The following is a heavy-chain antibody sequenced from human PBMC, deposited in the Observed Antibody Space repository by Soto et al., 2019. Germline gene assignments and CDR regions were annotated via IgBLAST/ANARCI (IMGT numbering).Heavy chain of an antibody. V-gene: IGHV3-23*01. D-gene: IGHD1-26*01. Sequence: EVQLLESGGGLVQPGGSLRLSCAASGFTFSSYAMSWVRQAPGKGLEWVSAISGSGGSTYYADSVKGRFTISRDNSKNTLYLQMNSLRAEDTAVYYCAKGAARPFAVGATAFDYWGQGTLVTVSS. CDR3: AKGAARPFAVGATAFDY. CDR2: ISGSGGST. CDR1: GFTFSSYA. J-gene: IGHJ4*02.